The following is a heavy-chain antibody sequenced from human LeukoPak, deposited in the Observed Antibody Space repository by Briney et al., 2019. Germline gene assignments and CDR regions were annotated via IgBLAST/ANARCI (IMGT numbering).Heavy chain of an antibody. CDR1: GFTFSSHW. Sequence: GGSLRLSCAASGFTFSSHWMSWVRQAPGKGLEWVANIRPDGSAQYYVDSVRGRFTISRDNAKNSLFLHMNSLRVEDTALYYCARWGYISAYYYDFWGQGTLVTVSS. CDR3: ARWGYISAYYYDF. D-gene: IGHD6-19*01. J-gene: IGHJ4*02. CDR2: IRPDGSAQ. V-gene: IGHV3-7*03.